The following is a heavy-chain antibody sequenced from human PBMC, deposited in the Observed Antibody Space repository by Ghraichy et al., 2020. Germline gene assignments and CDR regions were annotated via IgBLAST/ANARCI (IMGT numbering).Heavy chain of an antibody. V-gene: IGHV3-23*01. J-gene: IGHJ6*02. CDR2: ISGSGGST. CDR1: GFTFSSYA. Sequence: GGSLRLSCAASGFTFSSYAMSWVRQAPGKGLEWVSAISGSGGSTYYADSVKGRFTISRDNSKNTLYLQMNSLRAEDTAVYYCAKVGSIAVAGTYYYGMDVWGQGTTVTVSS. CDR3: AKVGSIAVAGTYYYGMDV. D-gene: IGHD6-19*01.